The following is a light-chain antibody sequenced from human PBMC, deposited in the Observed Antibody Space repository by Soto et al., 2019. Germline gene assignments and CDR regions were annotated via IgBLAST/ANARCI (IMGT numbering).Light chain of an antibody. CDR3: MQALQTPR. CDR2: LGS. V-gene: IGKV2-28*01. J-gene: IGKJ3*01. CDR1: QSLLHSNGYNY. Sequence: DVVMTQSPLSLPVTPGEPASISCRSSQSLLHSNGYNYLDWYLQKPGQSPQLLIYLGSNRASGVPERFSGSGAGTDVTLKISRVEAEDVGVYYCMQALQTPRFGPGTKVDIK.